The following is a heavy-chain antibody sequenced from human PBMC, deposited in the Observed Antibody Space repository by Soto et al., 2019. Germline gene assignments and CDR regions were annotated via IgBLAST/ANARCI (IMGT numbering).Heavy chain of an antibody. CDR3: ARDSRVLGPPAMGSMGFDP. D-gene: IGHD2-2*01. Sequence: ASVKVSCKASGYTFASYAISWMRQAPGQGLEWMGWISAYNGNTNYAQKLQGRVTMTTDTSTSTAYMELRSLRADDTAVYYCARDSRVLGPPAMGSMGFDPWGQGTLVTVSS. J-gene: IGHJ5*02. CDR1: GYTFASYA. CDR2: ISAYNGNT. V-gene: IGHV1-18*01.